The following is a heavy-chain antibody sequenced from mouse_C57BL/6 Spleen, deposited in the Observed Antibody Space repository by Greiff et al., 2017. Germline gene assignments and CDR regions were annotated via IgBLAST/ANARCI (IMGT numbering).Heavy chain of an antibody. CDR3: ARAGLRPYAMDY. D-gene: IGHD3-1*01. V-gene: IGHV5-16*01. Sequence: EVMLVESEGGLVQPGSSMKLSCTASGFTFSDYYMAWVRQVPEKGLEWVANINYDGSSTYYLDSLKSRFIISRDNAKNILYLQMSSLKSEDTATYYCARAGLRPYAMDYWGQGTSVTVSS. CDR1: GFTFSDYY. J-gene: IGHJ4*01. CDR2: INYDGSST.